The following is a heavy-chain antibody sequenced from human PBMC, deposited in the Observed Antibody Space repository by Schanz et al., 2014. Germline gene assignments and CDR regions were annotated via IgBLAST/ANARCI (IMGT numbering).Heavy chain of an antibody. V-gene: IGHV3-23*04. Sequence: EVQLVESGGGLIQPGGSLRLSCVASGFTVSSNYMSWVRQAPGKGLEWVSSISGSGGSTYYADSVKGRFTISRDNSKNTLYLQMNSLRAEDTALYYCAKDPHKDYGGKPQALDIWGQGTMVTVSS. D-gene: IGHD4-17*01. CDR1: GFTVSSNY. CDR2: SGSGGST. CDR3: AKDPHKDYGGKPQALDI. J-gene: IGHJ3*02.